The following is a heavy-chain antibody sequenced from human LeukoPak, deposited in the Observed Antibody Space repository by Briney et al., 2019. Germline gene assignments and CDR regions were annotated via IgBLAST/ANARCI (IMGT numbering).Heavy chain of an antibody. Sequence: SQTLSHLRAISGDNVSSNSAAWNWIRASPSRGLEGLGRTYYRSKWFHDVAVSVKSRITINPDTSKNQSALQLNSVTPEDAAVYYCARAPRGIFDYWGQGTLVTVSS. D-gene: IGHD3-16*01. CDR1: GDNVSSNSAA. V-gene: IGHV6-1*01. J-gene: IGHJ4*02. CDR3: ARAPRGIFDY. CDR2: TYYRSKWFH.